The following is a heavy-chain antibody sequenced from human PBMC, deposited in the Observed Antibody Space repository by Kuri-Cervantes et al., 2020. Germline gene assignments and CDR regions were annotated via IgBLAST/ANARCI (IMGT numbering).Heavy chain of an antibody. V-gene: IGHV3-53*01. CDR2: IYSGGSA. J-gene: IGHJ1*01. CDR1: GFTFSSYS. CDR3: ASFPSYRLGYFQH. Sequence: GESLKISCAASGFTFSSYSMNWVRQAPGKGLEWVSVIYSGGSANYADSVKGRFTISRDNSKNTLYLQMNSLRAEDTAVYYCASFPSYRLGYFQHWGQGTLVTVSS. D-gene: IGHD3-16*02.